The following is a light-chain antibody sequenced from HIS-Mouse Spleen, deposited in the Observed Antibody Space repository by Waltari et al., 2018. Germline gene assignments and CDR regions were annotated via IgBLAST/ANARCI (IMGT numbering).Light chain of an antibody. CDR3: SSYTSSSTYV. V-gene: IGLV2-14*01. CDR1: SSDVGGYNY. Sequence: QSALTQPASVSGSPGQSITISCTGTSSDVGGYNYVSWYQQHPGKAPKRMISEVSNRSSGVSNRVSGSNAGNTASLTISGLQAEDEADYYCSSYTSSSTYVFGTGTKVTVL. J-gene: IGLJ1*01. CDR2: EVS.